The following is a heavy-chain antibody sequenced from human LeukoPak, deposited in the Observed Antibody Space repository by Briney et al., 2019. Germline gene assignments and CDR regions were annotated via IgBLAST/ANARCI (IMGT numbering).Heavy chain of an antibody. CDR2: INPNSGGT. V-gene: IGHV1-2*02. D-gene: IGHD5-24*01. J-gene: IGHJ4*02. Sequence: ASVKVSCKVSGYTFTGYYMHWVRQAPGQGLEWVGWINPNSGGTNYAQKFQGSVTMTRDTSISTAFLELSRLTSDDSAVYYRARQGDGYNYWGQGTLVTVSS. CDR1: GYTFTGYY. CDR3: ARQGDGYNY.